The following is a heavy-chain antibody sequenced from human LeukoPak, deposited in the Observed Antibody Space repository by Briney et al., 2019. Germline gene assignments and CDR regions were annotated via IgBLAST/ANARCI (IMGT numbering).Heavy chain of an antibody. CDR2: ISGSGGNT. CDR1: GFTFSSAW. D-gene: IGHD1-1*01. V-gene: IGHV3-23*01. J-gene: IGHJ4*02. CDR3: ANSGYLSRLARFDY. Sequence: PGGSLRLSCAASGFTFSSAWMNWVRQAPGKGLEWVSAISGSGGNTYYTDSVKGRFTISRDNSKNTLYLQMNSLRADDTAVYYCANSGYLSRLARFDYWGQGTLVTVSS.